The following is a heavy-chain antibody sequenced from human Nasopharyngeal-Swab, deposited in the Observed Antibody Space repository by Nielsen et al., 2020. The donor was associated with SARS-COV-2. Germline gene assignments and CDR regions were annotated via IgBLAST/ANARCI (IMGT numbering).Heavy chain of an antibody. D-gene: IGHD6-13*01. CDR1: GDSVSNDRAS. CDR3: ARIQQQLPGIV. CDR2: TWYRSKWNY. Sequence: QTLSLTCAISGDSVSNDRASWSSLRQSPSRGLEWLGRTWYRSKWNYDYATSLSGRLTVSPDTAKNQFSLHLNSVTPDDTAVYYCARIQQQLPGIVWGQGTMVIVSS. V-gene: IGHV6-1*01. J-gene: IGHJ3*01.